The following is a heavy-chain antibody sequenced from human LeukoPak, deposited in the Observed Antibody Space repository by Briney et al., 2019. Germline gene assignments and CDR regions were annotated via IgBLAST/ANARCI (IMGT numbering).Heavy chain of an antibody. Sequence: SETLSLTCTVSGGSISNYYWSWIRQPAGKGLEWIGRIYTSGSTNYNPSLKSRVTMSVDTSKNQFSLKLSSVTAADTAVYYCARGIFPDYLPSAFDIWGQGTMVTVSS. CDR2: IYTSGST. J-gene: IGHJ3*02. V-gene: IGHV4-4*07. D-gene: IGHD4-11*01. CDR3: ARGIFPDYLPSAFDI. CDR1: GGSISNYY.